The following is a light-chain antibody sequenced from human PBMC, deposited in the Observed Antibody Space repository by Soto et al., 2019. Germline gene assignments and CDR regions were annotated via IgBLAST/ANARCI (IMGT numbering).Light chain of an antibody. CDR3: QQLNSYPPRLT. J-gene: IGKJ4*01. CDR2: AAS. CDR1: QGISSY. Sequence: DIQLTQSPSFLSASVGDRVTITCRASQGISSYLAWYQQKPGKAPKLLIYAASTLQSGVPSRFSGSGSGTEFTLTISSLQPGDFATYYCQQLNSYPPRLTFGGGTKVDIK. V-gene: IGKV1-9*01.